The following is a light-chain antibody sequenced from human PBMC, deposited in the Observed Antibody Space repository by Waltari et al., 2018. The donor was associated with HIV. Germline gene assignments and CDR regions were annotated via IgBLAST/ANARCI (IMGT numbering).Light chain of an antibody. J-gene: IGLJ3*02. CDR2: RNN. CDR3: GTWDNNLSGWV. V-gene: IGLV1-47*01. CDR1: NSTIGRNY. Sequence: QSVLTQPPSASGTPGQRVTISCSGSNSTIGRNYVSWYQQLPGAAPKLLIYRNNQRPSGFPDRFSGSKSGTSASLAISGLRSEDEADYYCGTWDNNLSGWVFGAGTKMAVL.